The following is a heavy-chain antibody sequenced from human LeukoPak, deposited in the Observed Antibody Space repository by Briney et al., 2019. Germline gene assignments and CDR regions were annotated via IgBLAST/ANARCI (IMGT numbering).Heavy chain of an antibody. V-gene: IGHV3-23*01. Sequence: GGSLRLSCAASGFTFSNYAMSWVRQAPGKGLEWVSAISGSGGSTYYADSVKGRFTISRDNSKNTLYLQMNSLRAEDTAVYYCASRGGYCSGGSCPGAFDFWGQGTMVTVSS. D-gene: IGHD2-15*01. CDR1: GFTFSNYA. J-gene: IGHJ3*01. CDR3: ASRGGYCSGGSCPGAFDF. CDR2: ISGSGGST.